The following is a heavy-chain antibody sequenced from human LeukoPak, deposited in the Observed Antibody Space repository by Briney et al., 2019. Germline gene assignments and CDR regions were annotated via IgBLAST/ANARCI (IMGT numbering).Heavy chain of an antibody. CDR2: ISGGST. J-gene: IGHJ4*02. CDR1: GFTFSSYA. CDR3: AKGPYSSSWFDY. Sequence: GGSLRLSCAASGFTFSSYAMSWVRQAPGKGLEWVSAISGGSTYYADSVKGRFTISRDNSKNTLYLQMNSLRAEDTAVYYCAKGPYSSSWFDYWGQGTLVTVSS. D-gene: IGHD6-13*01. V-gene: IGHV3-23*01.